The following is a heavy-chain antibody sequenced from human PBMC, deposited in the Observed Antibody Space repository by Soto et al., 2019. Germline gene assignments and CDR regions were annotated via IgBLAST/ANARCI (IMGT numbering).Heavy chain of an antibody. D-gene: IGHD6-13*01. V-gene: IGHV1-69*12. CDR2: LIPILTTP. CDR1: GGTFSNYA. CDR3: PRGSSSWFLAY. Sequence: QVQLVQSGAEVKKPGSSVRVSCKASGGTFSNYAFNWVQQAPGQGLEWMGGLIPILTTPHYAQTFQGRVTMTADESTSTFYMELSRLRSEDTARYKGPRGSSSWFLAYWGQGTLVTVSS. J-gene: IGHJ4*02.